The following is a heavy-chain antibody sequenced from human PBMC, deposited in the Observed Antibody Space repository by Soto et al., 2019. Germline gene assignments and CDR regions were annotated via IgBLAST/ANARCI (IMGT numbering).Heavy chain of an antibody. D-gene: IGHD2-21*01. CDR3: ARRILESRTWSFEC. CDR1: GYSFTSYW. Sequence: GESLKISCKGSGYSFTSYWIGWVRQRPVKGLESTGIIYPGDSDTRYSPSFQGQVTISADKSISSAYLQWSTLEASDNAMSYCARRILESRTWSFECLVQGTLVTVCS. V-gene: IGHV5-51*01. CDR2: IYPGDSDT. J-gene: IGHJ4*02.